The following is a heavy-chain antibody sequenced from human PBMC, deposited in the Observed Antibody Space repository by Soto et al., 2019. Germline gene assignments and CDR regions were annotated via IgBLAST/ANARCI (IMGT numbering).Heavy chain of an antibody. V-gene: IGHV4-31*03. CDR2: IYYSGST. Sequence: KTSETLSLTCTVSGGSISSGGYYWSWIRQHPGKGLEWIGYIYYSGSTYYNPSLKSRVTISVDTSKNQFSLKLSSVTAADTAVYYCAVTTYYYDSSGVAFDIWGQGTMVTVSS. J-gene: IGHJ3*02. CDR3: AVTTYYYDSSGVAFDI. CDR1: GGSISSGGYY. D-gene: IGHD3-22*01.